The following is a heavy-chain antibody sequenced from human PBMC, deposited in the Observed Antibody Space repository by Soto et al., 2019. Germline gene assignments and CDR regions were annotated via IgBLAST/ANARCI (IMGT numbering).Heavy chain of an antibody. CDR3: ARGARRYFDWLFYFDY. V-gene: IGHV1-2*02. J-gene: IGHJ4*02. CDR1: GYTFTGYY. D-gene: IGHD3-9*01. CDR2: INPNSGGT. Sequence: ASVKVSCKASGYTFTGYYMHWVRQAPGQGLEWMGWINPNSGGTNYAQKFQGRVTMTRDTSISTAYMELSRLRSDDTGVYYCARGARRYFDWLFYFDYWGQGTLVTVSS.